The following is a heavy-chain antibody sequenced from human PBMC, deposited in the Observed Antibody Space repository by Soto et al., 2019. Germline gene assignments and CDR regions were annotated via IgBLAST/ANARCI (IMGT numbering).Heavy chain of an antibody. V-gene: IGHV1-46*02. Sequence: GASVKVSCKASGDTFNFYSINWVRQAPGLGLEWMGRINPIVSSTNYAQKFQGRFTITRDTSTSTAYMELSSLRSEDTAVYYCARHPPLYGSGFPFDYWGQGTLVTVS. CDR1: GDTFNFYS. J-gene: IGHJ4*02. D-gene: IGHD3-10*01. CDR2: INPIVSST. CDR3: ARHPPLYGSGFPFDY.